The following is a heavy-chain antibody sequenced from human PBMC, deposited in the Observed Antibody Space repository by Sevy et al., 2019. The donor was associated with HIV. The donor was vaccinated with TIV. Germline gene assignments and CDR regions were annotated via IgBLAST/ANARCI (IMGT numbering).Heavy chain of an antibody. V-gene: IGHV4-31*03. J-gene: IGHJ3*02. CDR3: ARSFYDSSGYYLSFAFDI. CDR2: IYYSGST. D-gene: IGHD3-22*01. Sequence: SETLSLTCTVSGGSISSGGYYWSWIRQHPGKGLEWIGYIYYSGSTYYNPSLKSRVTISVDTSKNQFSLKLSFVTAADTAVYYCARSFYDSSGYYLSFAFDIWGQGTMVTVSS. CDR1: GGSISSGGYY.